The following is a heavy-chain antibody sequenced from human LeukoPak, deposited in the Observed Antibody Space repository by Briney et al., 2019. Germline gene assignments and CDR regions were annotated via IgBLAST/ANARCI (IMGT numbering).Heavy chain of an antibody. V-gene: IGHV4-4*02. D-gene: IGHD6-19*01. CDR1: GGSISSSNS. J-gene: IGHJ4*02. Sequence: PSETLSLTCTISGGSISSSNSWSWVRQPPGKGLEWIGEIYHSGSTNFNPSLKSRVTISVDKSKNQFSLNLTSVTAADTAVYYCARARYSSGWYFDYWGQGTLVTVSS. CDR2: IYHSGST. CDR3: ARARYSSGWYFDY.